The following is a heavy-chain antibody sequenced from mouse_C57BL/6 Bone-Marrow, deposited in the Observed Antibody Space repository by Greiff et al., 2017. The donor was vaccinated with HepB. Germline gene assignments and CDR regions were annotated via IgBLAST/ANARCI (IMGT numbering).Heavy chain of an antibody. CDR2: IDPSDSYT. Sequence: VKLQESGAELVKPGASVKLSCKASGYTFTSYWMQWVKQRPGQGLEWIGEIDPSDSYTNYNQKFKGKATLTVDTSSSTAYMQLSSLTSEDSAVYYCARPLGGSSYGYAMDYWGQGTSVTVSS. D-gene: IGHD1-1*01. V-gene: IGHV1-50*01. J-gene: IGHJ4*01. CDR3: ARPLGGSSYGYAMDY. CDR1: GYTFTSYW.